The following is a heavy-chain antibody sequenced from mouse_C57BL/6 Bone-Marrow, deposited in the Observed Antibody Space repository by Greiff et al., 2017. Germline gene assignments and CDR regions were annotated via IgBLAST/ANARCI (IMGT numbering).Heavy chain of an antibody. CDR3: AREGHYYGSSYGFAY. D-gene: IGHD1-1*01. J-gene: IGHJ3*01. Sequence: QVQLKESGAELVRPGTSVKVSCKASGYAFTNYLIEWVKQRPGQGLEWIGVINPGSGGTNYNEKFKGKATLTADKSSSTAYLQLSSLTSEDSAVYFCAREGHYYGSSYGFAYWGQGTLVTVSA. CDR2: INPGSGGT. V-gene: IGHV1-54*01. CDR1: GYAFTNYL.